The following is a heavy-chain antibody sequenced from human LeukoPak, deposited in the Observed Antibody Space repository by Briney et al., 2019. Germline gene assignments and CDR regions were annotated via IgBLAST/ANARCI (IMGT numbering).Heavy chain of an antibody. V-gene: IGHV4-59*01. Sequence: SETLSLTCTVSGGSISSYYWSWIRQPPGKGLEWIGYIYYSGSTNYNPSLKSRVTISVDTSKNQFSLKLSSVTAADTAVYYRARTHSLYDFWSGYYDYWGQGTLVTVSS. D-gene: IGHD3-3*01. CDR2: IYYSGST. J-gene: IGHJ4*02. CDR1: GGSISSYY. CDR3: ARTHSLYDFWSGYYDY.